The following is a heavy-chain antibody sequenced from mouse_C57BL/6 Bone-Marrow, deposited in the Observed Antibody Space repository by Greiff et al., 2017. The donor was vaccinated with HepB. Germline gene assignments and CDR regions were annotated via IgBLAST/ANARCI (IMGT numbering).Heavy chain of an antibody. CDR3: ARGASAGAMDY. Sequence: EVMLVESGPELVKPGASVKISCKASGYSFTGYYMNWVKQSPEKSLEWIGEINPSTGGTTYNQKFKAKATLTVDKSSSTAYMQLKSLTSEDSAVYYCARGASAGAMDYWGQGTSVTVSS. D-gene: IGHD6-1*01. J-gene: IGHJ4*01. V-gene: IGHV1-42*01. CDR1: GYSFTGYY. CDR2: INPSTGGT.